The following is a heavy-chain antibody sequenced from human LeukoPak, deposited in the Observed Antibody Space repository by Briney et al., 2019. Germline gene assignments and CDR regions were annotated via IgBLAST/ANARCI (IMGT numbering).Heavy chain of an antibody. CDR3: ATGYTIFGVVITLDY. CDR2: ISAYNGNT. Sequence: ASVKVSCKASGYTFTSYGTSWVRQAPGQGLEWMGLISAYNGNTNYAKKLQVRVTMTTDTYMSTDSMELSRLRSGDTAVYYCATGYTIFGVVITLDYWGQGTLVTVSS. V-gene: IGHV1-18*01. D-gene: IGHD3-3*01. J-gene: IGHJ4*02. CDR1: GYTFTSYG.